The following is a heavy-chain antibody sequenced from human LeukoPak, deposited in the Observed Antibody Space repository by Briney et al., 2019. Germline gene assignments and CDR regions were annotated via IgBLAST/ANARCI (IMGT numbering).Heavy chain of an antibody. Sequence: SETLSLTCTVSGGSISSYYWSWIRQPPGKGLEWIGYIYYSGSTNYNPSLKSRVTISVDTSKNQFSLKLSSVTAADTAVYYCAGEIVVVPAAVRGAFDIWGQGTMVTVSS. J-gene: IGHJ3*02. CDR2: IYYSGST. CDR3: AGEIVVVPAAVRGAFDI. CDR1: GGSISSYY. V-gene: IGHV4-59*01. D-gene: IGHD2-2*01.